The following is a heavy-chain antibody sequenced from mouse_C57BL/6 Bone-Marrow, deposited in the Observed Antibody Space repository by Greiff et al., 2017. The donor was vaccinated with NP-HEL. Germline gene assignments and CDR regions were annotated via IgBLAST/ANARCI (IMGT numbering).Heavy chain of an antibody. CDR2: INPNNGGT. CDR3: ARGLTLTTWFAY. Sequence: DVKLQESGPELVKPGASVKIPCKASGYTFTDYNMDWVKQSHGKSLEWIGDINPNNGGTIYNQKFKGKATLTVDKSSSTAYMELRSLTSEDTAVYYCARGLTLTTWFAYWGQGTLVTVSA. D-gene: IGHD4-1*01. J-gene: IGHJ3*01. CDR1: GYTFTDYN. V-gene: IGHV1-18*01.